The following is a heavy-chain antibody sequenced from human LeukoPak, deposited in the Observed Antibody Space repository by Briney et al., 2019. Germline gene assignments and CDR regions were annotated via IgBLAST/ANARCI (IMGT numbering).Heavy chain of an antibody. CDR1: GYTFTGYY. J-gene: IGHJ6*03. Sequence: GAAVKVSCKASGYTFTGYYMRWVRHAPGQGRECMGWINPNSGGTNYAQKFQGRVTMTRDTSISTAYMELSRLRSDDTAVYYCARDQNEYDFWSGYYAYYYYYYMDVWGKGTTVTVSS. V-gene: IGHV1-2*02. CDR3: ARDQNEYDFWSGYYAYYYYYYMDV. CDR2: INPNSGGT. D-gene: IGHD3-3*01.